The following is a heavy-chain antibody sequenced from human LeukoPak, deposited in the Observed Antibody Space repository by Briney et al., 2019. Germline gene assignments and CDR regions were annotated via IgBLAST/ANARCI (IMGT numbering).Heavy chain of an antibody. D-gene: IGHD3-10*01. CDR2: INPSGGST. V-gene: IGHV1-46*03. CDR1: GGTFSSYA. Sequence: ASVKVSCKASGGTFSSYAISWVRQAPGQGLEWMGIINPSGGSTGYAQKFQGRVTMTRDTSTSTVYMELSSLRSEDTAVYYCATPSSDHYYYYMDVWGKGTTVTVSS. J-gene: IGHJ6*03. CDR3: ATPSSDHYYYYMDV.